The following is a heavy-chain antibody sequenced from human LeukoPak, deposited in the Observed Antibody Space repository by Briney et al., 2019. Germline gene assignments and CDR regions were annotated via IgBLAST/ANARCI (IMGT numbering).Heavy chain of an antibody. D-gene: IGHD6-13*01. CDR3: ARDPRIDYSSSWYYVDS. CDR2: INPNSGGT. V-gene: IGHV1-2*02. J-gene: IGHJ4*02. CDR1: GYTFTAYF. Sequence: ASVKVSCKASGYTFTAYFMHWVRQAPGQGLEWMGWINPNSGGTNYAQKFQGRVTMTRATSISTAYVELTRLRSDDTAVYYCARDPRIDYSSSWYYVDSWGQGTLVTVSS.